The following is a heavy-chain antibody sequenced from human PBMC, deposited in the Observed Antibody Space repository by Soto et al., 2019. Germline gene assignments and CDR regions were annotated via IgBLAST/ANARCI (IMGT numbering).Heavy chain of an antibody. J-gene: IGHJ4*02. CDR2: INHSGST. V-gene: IGHV4-34*01. Sequence: SETLSLTCAVYGGSFSGYYWSWIRQPPGKGLEWIGEINHSGSTNYNPSLKSRVTISVDTSKNQFSLKLSSVTAADTAVYYCASAVAAAGTPVDYWGQGTLVTVSS. D-gene: IGHD6-13*01. CDR1: GGSFSGYY. CDR3: ASAVAAAGTPVDY.